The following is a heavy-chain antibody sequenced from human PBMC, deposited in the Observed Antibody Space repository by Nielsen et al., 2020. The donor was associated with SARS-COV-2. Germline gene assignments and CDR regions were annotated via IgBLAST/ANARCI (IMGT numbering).Heavy chain of an antibody. V-gene: IGHV6-1*01. CDR3: ARARGAYGDYYYYYTDV. CDR2: TYYRSKWYN. Sequence: WIRQSPSRGLEWLGRTYYRSKWYNDYAVSEKSRITINPDTSKNQFSLHLNSVTPEDTAVYYCARARGAYGDYYYYYTDVWGKGTTVTVSS. D-gene: IGHD4-17*01. J-gene: IGHJ6*03.